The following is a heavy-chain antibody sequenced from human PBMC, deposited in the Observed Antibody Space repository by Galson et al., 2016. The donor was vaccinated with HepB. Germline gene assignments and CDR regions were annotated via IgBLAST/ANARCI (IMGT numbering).Heavy chain of an antibody. CDR3: AKDLSMIAATRLDQ. CDR2: ISWNSGTI. D-gene: IGHD2-15*01. CDR1: GFTFDDYA. J-gene: IGHJ4*02. Sequence: SLRLSCAASGFTFDDYAMHWVRQAPGKGLEWVSGISWNSGTIDYADSVKGRFTISRDNAKNSLYLQMNSLRAEDTALYYCAKDLSMIAATRLDQWGQGTLVTVSS. V-gene: IGHV3-9*01.